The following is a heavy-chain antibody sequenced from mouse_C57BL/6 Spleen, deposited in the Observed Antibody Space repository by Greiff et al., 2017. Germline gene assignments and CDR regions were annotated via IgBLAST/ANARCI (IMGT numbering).Heavy chain of an antibody. J-gene: IGHJ4*01. V-gene: IGHV3-6*01. CDR3: ARDFPLNYYGNAMDY. D-gene: IGHD1-1*01. CDR1: GYSITSGYY. CDR2: ISYDGSN. Sequence: ASGPGLVKPSQSLSLTCSVTGYSITSGYYWNWIRQFPGNKLEWMGYISYDGSNNYNPSLKNRISITRDTSKNQFFLKLNSVTTEDTATYYCARDFPLNYYGNAMDYWGQGTSVTVSS.